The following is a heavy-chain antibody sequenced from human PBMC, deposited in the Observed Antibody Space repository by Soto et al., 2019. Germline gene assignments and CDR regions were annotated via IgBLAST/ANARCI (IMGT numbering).Heavy chain of an antibody. CDR2: INGDGSNI. CDR3: TRGASGDGNFAY. V-gene: IGHV3-74*01. CDR1: GFSFSTW. J-gene: IGHJ4*02. D-gene: IGHD5-12*01. Sequence: EVQLVESGGGVVQPGGSLRLSCAASGFSFSTWMHWVRQAPGKGLVWLSRINGDGSNINYADSVKGRIIVSRDNAKNTLDLQINSLTAEDTAVYYCTRGASGDGNFAYWGQGVLITVSS.